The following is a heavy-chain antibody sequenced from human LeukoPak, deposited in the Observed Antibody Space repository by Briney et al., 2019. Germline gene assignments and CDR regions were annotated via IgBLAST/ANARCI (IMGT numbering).Heavy chain of an antibody. V-gene: IGHV3-23*01. CDR3: AKEHNYGLDYFDS. CDR2: ISGSGAST. Sequence: LGGSLRLSCAASGFSFSSYVMSWVRQAPGKGLEWVSGISGSGASTYYADSEKGRFTISRDNSKNTVYLQMNSLRAEDTAIYYCAKEHNYGLDYFDSWGQGTLATVSS. J-gene: IGHJ4*02. CDR1: GFSFSSYV. D-gene: IGHD5-18*01.